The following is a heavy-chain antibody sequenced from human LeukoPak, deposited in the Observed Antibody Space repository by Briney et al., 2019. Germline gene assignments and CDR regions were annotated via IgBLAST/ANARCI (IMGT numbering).Heavy chain of an antibody. V-gene: IGHV3-66*04. Sequence: GSLRLSXAASGFTVXSNYMSWVRQAPGKGLEWVSVIYSGGSTYYADSVKGRFTISRDNSKNTLYLQMNSLRAEDTAVYYCVRQPTAAGSQWGQGTLVTVSS. D-gene: IGHD6-13*01. CDR3: VRQPTAAGSQ. CDR2: IYSGGST. CDR1: GFTVXSNY. J-gene: IGHJ4*02.